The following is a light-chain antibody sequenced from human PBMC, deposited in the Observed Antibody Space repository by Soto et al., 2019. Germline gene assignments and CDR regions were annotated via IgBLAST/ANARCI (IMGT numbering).Light chain of an antibody. J-gene: IGKJ1*01. CDR2: GAS. CDR3: QQYNNWPRT. Sequence: EIVTTQSPATLSVSPGERATLSCRASQSVSSNLAWYQQKLGQAPRLLIYGASTRATGIPARFSGSGSGTEFTLTISSLQSEDFAVYYCQQYNNWPRTFGQGTK. V-gene: IGKV3-15*01. CDR1: QSVSSN.